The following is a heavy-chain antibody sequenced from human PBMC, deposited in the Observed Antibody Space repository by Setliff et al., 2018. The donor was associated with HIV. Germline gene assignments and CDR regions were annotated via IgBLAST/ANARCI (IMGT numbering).Heavy chain of an antibody. CDR1: GFTFSSYG. D-gene: IGHD2-21*01. CDR3: ARGPSRAYDYHYFMDV. CDR2: IWYDGSNK. Sequence: PGGSLRLSCAPSGFTFSSYGMDWVRQAPGKGLEWVGVIWYDGSNKYYADSVKGRFTISRDNAKTSLYLQMNSLRAEDTALYYCARGPSRAYDYHYFMDVWGKGTTVTVSS. V-gene: IGHV3-33*03. J-gene: IGHJ6*03.